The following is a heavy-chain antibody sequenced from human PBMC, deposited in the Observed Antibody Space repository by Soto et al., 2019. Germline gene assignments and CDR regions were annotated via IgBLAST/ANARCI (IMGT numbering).Heavy chain of an antibody. V-gene: IGHV4-30-4*08. CDR3: ARDALSRDSI. CDR2: IYYSGDT. D-gene: IGHD3-22*01. J-gene: IGHJ4*02. CDR1: GGSIISGDYY. Sequence: SETLSLTCTVSGGSIISGDYYWSWIRQPPGKGLEWIGYIYYSGDTSYNPSLKSRVTISIDTSKNQFSLKLSSVTAADTAVYYCARDALSRDSIWGQGTLVTVSS.